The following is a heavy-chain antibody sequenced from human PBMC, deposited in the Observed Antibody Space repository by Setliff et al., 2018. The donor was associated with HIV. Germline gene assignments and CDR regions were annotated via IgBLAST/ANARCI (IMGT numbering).Heavy chain of an antibody. V-gene: IGHV1-18*01. CDR2: ISAYNGNT. Sequence: ASVKVSCKASGYTFTSYGISWVRQAPGQGLEWMGWISAYNGNTNYAQKLQGRVTMTTDTSTSTAYMELRSLRSDDTAVYYCARGPPIVVVPAAILTFDYWGQGTLVTVSS. D-gene: IGHD2-2*01. J-gene: IGHJ4*02. CDR3: ARGPPIVVVPAAILTFDY. CDR1: GYTFTSYG.